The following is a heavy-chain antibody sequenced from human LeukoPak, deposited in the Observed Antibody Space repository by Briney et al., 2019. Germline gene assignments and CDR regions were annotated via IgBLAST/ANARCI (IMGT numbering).Heavy chain of an antibody. CDR1: GGSISGYH. V-gene: IGHV4-59*01. J-gene: IGHJ4*02. CDR3: ARLRYCDSSSCYFFDY. CDR2: IYYSGSP. Sequence: PSETLCLTCTVSGGSISGYHWSWIRQPPGKGLEWIGYIYYSGSPNYNPSLKSRVTISVDTSKNQFSLRLSSVTATDTAVYYCARLRYCDSSSCYFFDYWGQGTLVTVSS. D-gene: IGHD2-2*01.